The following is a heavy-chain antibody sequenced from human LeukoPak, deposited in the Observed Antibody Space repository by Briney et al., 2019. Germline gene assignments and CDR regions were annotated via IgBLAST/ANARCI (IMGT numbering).Heavy chain of an antibody. D-gene: IGHD3-10*01. CDR1: GGSISSYY. J-gene: IGHJ4*02. V-gene: IGHV4-59*01. CDR3: ARVRGSGSYYNHFYFDY. Sequence: SETLSLTCTVSGGSISSYYWSWIRQPPGKGLEWIGYIYYSGSTNYNPSLKSRVTISVDTSKNQFSLKLSSVTAADTAVYYCARVRGSGSYYNHFYFDYWGQGTLVTVSS. CDR2: IYYSGST.